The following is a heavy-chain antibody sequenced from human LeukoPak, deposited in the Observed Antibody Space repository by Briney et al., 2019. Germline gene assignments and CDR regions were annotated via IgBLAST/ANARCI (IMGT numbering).Heavy chain of an antibody. D-gene: IGHD5-18*01. Sequence: PSETLSLTCTVSGGSISSYYWSWIRQPPGKGLEWIGYIYYSGSTNYNPSLKSRVTISVDTSKNQFSLKLSSVTAADTAVYYCARVVDTATLLRFDPWGQGTLVTVSS. CDR2: IYYSGST. CDR3: ARVVDTATLLRFDP. V-gene: IGHV4-59*01. CDR1: GGSISSYY. J-gene: IGHJ5*02.